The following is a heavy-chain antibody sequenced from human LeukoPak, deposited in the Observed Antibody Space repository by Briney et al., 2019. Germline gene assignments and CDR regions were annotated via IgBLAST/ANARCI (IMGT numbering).Heavy chain of an antibody. J-gene: IGHJ4*02. Sequence: ASVKVSFTVSGYTLTELSVHWVRQAPGKGLEWMGGFDHENGETIYAQSFQGRLTMTEDTSTDTAYMELSSLRSEDTAVYYCATATDYFDYWGQGTLVTVSS. V-gene: IGHV1-24*01. CDR2: FDHENGET. CDR1: GYTLTELS. CDR3: ATATDYFDY.